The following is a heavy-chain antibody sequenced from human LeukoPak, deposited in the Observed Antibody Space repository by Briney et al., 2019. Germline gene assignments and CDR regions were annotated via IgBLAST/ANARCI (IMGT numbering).Heavy chain of an antibody. J-gene: IGHJ4*02. CDR1: GGTFSSYA. CDR2: IIPIFGTA. CDR3: ARGRYYGSGSYGN. D-gene: IGHD3-10*01. Sequence: ASVKVSCKASGGTFSSYAISWVRQAPGQGLEWMGRIIPIFGTANYAQKFQSRVTITTDESTSTAYMELSSLRSEDTAVYYCARGRYYGSGSYGNWGQGTLVTVSS. V-gene: IGHV1-69*05.